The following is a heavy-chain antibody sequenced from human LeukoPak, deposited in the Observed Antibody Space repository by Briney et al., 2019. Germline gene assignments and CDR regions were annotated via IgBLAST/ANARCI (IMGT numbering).Heavy chain of an antibody. CDR1: GYTFISYG. CDR2: ISAYNGNT. CDR3: ARGVYYYDSSGYVPGLFDY. D-gene: IGHD3-22*01. V-gene: IGHV1-18*01. J-gene: IGHJ4*02. Sequence: ASVKVSCKASGYTFISYGISWVRQAPGQGLEWMGWISAYNGNTNYTQKLQGRVTMTTDTSTSTACMELRSLRSDDTAVYYCARGVYYYDSSGYVPGLFDYWGQGTLVTVSS.